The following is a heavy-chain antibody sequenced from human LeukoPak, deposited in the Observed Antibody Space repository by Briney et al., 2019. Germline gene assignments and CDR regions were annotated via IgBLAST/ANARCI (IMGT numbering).Heavy chain of an antibody. D-gene: IGHD1-1*01. CDR1: GYTFTSYG. Sequence: ASVKVSCKASGYTFTSYGISWVRQAPGQGLEWMGWINPNSGGTNYAQKFQGWVTMTRDTSISTAYMELSRLRSDDTAVYYCARGGYLYNWFDPWGQGTLVTVSS. CDR3: ARGGYLYNWFDP. V-gene: IGHV1-2*04. J-gene: IGHJ5*02. CDR2: INPNSGGT.